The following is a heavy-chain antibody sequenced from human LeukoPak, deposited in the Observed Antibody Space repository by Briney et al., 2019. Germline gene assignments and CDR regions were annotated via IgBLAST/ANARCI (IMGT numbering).Heavy chain of an antibody. CDR3: ARLAADYSNYVGWFDP. J-gene: IGHJ5*02. CDR1: GYSFTRYW. CDR2: IYPDDSDT. D-gene: IGHD4-11*01. Sequence: PGESLKISCKGSGYSFTRYWIGWVRQMPGKGLEWMGIIYPDDSDTRYRPSFQGQVTISADKSISTAYLQWSSLKASDTAMYYCARLAADYSNYVGWFDPWGQGTLVTVSS. V-gene: IGHV5-51*01.